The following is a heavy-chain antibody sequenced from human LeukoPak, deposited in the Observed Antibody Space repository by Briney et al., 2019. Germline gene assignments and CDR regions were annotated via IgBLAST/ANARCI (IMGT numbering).Heavy chain of an antibody. CDR1: GFTFSSYG. D-gene: IGHD1-26*01. V-gene: IGHV3-33*01. CDR2: IWYDGSNK. J-gene: IGHJ4*02. Sequence: PGGSLRLSCAASGFTFSSYGMHWVRQAPGKGLEWVAVIWYDGSNKYYADSVKGRFTISRDNSKNTLYLQMNSLRAEDTAVYYCASDAGHSGSYVGPFDYWGQGTLVTVSS. CDR3: ASDAGHSGSYVGPFDY.